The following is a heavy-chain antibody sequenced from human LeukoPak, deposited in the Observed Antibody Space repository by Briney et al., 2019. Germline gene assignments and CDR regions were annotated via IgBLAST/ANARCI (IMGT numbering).Heavy chain of an antibody. CDR3: ARGVRYFDY. V-gene: IGHV3-48*02. CDR2: ISSSSSTI. J-gene: IGHJ4*02. Sequence: AGSLRLSCAASEFTFGSYSMNWVRQAPGKGLEWVSYISSSSSTIYYADSMKGRFTISRDNAKNSLYLQMNSLRDEDTAVYYCARGVRYFDYWGQGTLVTVSS. CDR1: EFTFGSYS. D-gene: IGHD4-17*01.